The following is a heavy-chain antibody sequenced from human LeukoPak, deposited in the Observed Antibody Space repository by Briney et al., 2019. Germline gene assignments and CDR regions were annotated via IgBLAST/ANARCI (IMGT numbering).Heavy chain of an antibody. CDR1: GGSFSGYY. CDR3: ARGLRKGIAARFYFDY. D-gene: IGHD6-6*01. Sequence: SETLSHTCAVYGGSFSGYYWSWIHQPPGKGLEWIGEINHSGSTNYNPSLKSRVTISVDTSKNQFSLKLSSVTAADTAVYYCARGLRKGIAARFYFDYWGQGTLVTVSS. CDR2: INHSGST. V-gene: IGHV4-34*01. J-gene: IGHJ4*02.